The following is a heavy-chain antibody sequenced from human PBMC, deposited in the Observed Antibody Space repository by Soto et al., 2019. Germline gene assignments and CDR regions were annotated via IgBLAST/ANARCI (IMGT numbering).Heavy chain of an antibody. Sequence: GGSLRLSCAASGFTFSSYWMSWVRQAPGKGLEWVANIKQDGSEKHYVDSVKGRFTISRDNAKNSLYLQMNSLRAEDTAVYYCARCVVVPAAILYYYYGMDVWGQGTTVTVSS. CDR1: GFTFSSYW. V-gene: IGHV3-7*03. CDR2: IKQDGSEK. D-gene: IGHD2-2*02. CDR3: ARCVVVPAAILYYYYGMDV. J-gene: IGHJ6*02.